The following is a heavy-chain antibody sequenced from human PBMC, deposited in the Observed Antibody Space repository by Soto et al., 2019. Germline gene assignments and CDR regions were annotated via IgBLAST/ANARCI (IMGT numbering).Heavy chain of an antibody. CDR3: ARFQEYYDILTGYYLPYYYGMDV. J-gene: IGHJ6*02. D-gene: IGHD3-9*01. Sequence: GESLKISCKGSGYSFTSYWIGWVRQMPGKGLEWMGIIYPGDSDTRYSPSFQGQVTISADKSISTAYLQWSSLKASDTAMYYCARFQEYYDILTGYYLPYYYGMDVWGQGTTVTVSS. CDR1: GYSFTSYW. V-gene: IGHV5-51*01. CDR2: IYPGDSDT.